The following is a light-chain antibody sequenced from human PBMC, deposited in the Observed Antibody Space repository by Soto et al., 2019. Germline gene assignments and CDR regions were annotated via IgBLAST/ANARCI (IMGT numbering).Light chain of an antibody. J-gene: IGKJ4*01. CDR3: QSVRTT. CDR2: GAS. Sequence: EIVMTQSPATLSVSPGERGPLSCRASQSVSSNLAWYQQKPGQAPRLLIYGASTRATGIPARFSGSGSGTEFTLTISSLQSEDFAVYYCQSVRTTFGGGTKVDI. V-gene: IGKV3-15*01. CDR1: QSVSSN.